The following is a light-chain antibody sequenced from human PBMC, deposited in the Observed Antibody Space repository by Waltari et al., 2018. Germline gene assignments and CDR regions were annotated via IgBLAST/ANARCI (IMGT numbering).Light chain of an antibody. V-gene: IGLV4-69*01. J-gene: IGLJ3*02. Sequence: QLVLTQSPSASASLGASVKLTCTLDSGYSSNIVAWLQQQPEEGPRYLMKINSDDSHSKGDEIPDRFSGSSSGAERYLTISSVQSEDEADYYCQTGGHGTWVFGGGTKLTVL. CDR1: SGYSSNI. CDR2: INSDDSH. CDR3: QTGGHGTWV.